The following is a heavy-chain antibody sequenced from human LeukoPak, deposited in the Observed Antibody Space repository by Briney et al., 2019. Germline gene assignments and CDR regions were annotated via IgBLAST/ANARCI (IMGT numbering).Heavy chain of an antibody. CDR3: AKEGYGGNFFDY. V-gene: IGHV3-30*18. CDR1: GFTFSSYG. D-gene: IGHD4-23*01. Sequence: GRSLRLSCAASGFTFSSYGMHWVRQAPGKGLEWVAVISYDGSNKYYADSVKGRFTISRDNSKNTLYLQMNSLRAEDTAVYYCAKEGYGGNFFDYWGQGTLVTVSS. J-gene: IGHJ4*02. CDR2: ISYDGSNK.